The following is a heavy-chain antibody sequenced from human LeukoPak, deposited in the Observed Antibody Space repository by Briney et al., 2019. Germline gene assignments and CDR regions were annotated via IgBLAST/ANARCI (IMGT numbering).Heavy chain of an antibody. CDR1: GFTFSSYW. J-gene: IGHJ6*03. CDR2: IKQDGSEK. CDR3: ARVIRGVKSYYYYYMDV. D-gene: IGHD3-10*01. V-gene: IGHV3-7*04. Sequence: GGSLRLSCEASGFTFSSYWMSWVRQAPGKGLEWVANIKQDGSEKYYVDSVKGRFTISRDNAKNSLYLQMNSLRAEDTAVYYCARVIRGVKSYYYYYMDVWGKGTTVTVSS.